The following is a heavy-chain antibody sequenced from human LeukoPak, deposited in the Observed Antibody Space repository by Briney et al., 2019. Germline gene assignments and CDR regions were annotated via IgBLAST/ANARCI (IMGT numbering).Heavy chain of an antibody. J-gene: IGHJ4*02. CDR2: INHSGST. Sequence: TSETLSLTCAVYGGSFSGYYWSWIRQPPGKGLEWIGEINHSGSTNYNPSLKSRVTISVDTSKNQFSLKLSSVTAADTAVYYCARDIRGVSYWGQGTLVTVSS. CDR1: GGSFSGYY. V-gene: IGHV4-34*01. D-gene: IGHD1-26*01. CDR3: ARDIRGVSY.